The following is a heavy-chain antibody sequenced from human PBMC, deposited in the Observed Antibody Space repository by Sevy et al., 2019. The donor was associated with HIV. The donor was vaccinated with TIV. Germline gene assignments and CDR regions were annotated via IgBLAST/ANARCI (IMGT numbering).Heavy chain of an antibody. Sequence: GGSLRLSCAASGFTFSRYTMHWVRQAPGKGLEWVAVISYDGSSKYYGDSVKGRFTISRDNSKNTVYVKMNSLKAEDTAVYYCARDRIYGDLDYWGQGTLVTVSS. CDR1: GFTFSRYT. CDR3: ARDRIYGDLDY. CDR2: ISYDGSSK. V-gene: IGHV3-30-3*01. J-gene: IGHJ4*02. D-gene: IGHD4-17*01.